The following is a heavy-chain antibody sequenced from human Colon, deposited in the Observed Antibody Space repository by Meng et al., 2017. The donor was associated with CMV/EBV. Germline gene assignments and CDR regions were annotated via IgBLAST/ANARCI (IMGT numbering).Heavy chain of an antibody. J-gene: IGHJ4*02. CDR1: GFTFTDYS. V-gene: IGHV3-21*01. CDR2: ISSSSSYI. Sequence: GQVVESGGGLVKPGASLRLSCAASGFTFTDYSMTWVRQAPGKGLEWVSSISSSSSYIYYADSLRGRFTISRDNAKKSVYLQMNSLGADDTAVYYCVRAPTIGAYYFDYWGQGILVTVFS. CDR3: VRAPTIGAYYFDY. D-gene: IGHD3-3*01.